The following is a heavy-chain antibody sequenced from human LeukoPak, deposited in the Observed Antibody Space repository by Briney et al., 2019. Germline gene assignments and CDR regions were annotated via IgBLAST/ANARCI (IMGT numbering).Heavy chain of an antibody. D-gene: IGHD5-12*01. CDR2: ISSSGSAI. CDR3: ARASYSGYDDDAFDI. V-gene: IGHV3-48*03. Sequence: PGGSLRLSCAASGFTFSSYEMNWVRQAPGKGLEWVSYISSSGSAIYYADSVKGRFTISRDNAKNSLYLQMNSLRAGDTAVYYCARASYSGYDDDAFDIWGQGTMVTVS. CDR1: GFTFSSYE. J-gene: IGHJ3*02.